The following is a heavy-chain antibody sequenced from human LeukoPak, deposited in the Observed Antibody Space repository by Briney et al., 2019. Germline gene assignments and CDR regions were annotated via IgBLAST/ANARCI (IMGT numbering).Heavy chain of an antibody. Sequence: ASETLSLTCTVSGGSISSGSYYWSWIRQPPGKGLEYIGRIYTSGSTNYNPSLKSRVTMSVDTSKNQFSLKLSSVTAADTAVYYCARDWVNVYNWFDPWGQGTLVTVSS. CDR3: ARDWVNVYNWFDP. CDR1: GGSISSGSYY. J-gene: IGHJ5*02. CDR2: IYTSGST. D-gene: IGHD3-16*01. V-gene: IGHV4-61*02.